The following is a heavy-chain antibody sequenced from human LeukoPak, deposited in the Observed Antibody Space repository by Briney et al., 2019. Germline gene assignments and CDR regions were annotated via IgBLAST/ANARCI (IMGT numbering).Heavy chain of an antibody. CDR1: RFTFSTYS. J-gene: IGHJ4*02. Sequence: SGGSLRLSCAASRFTFSTYSMNWVRQAPGKGLEWVSYISSSGSGIYYADSVKGRFTISRDNAKNSLYLQMNSLRDEDTAVYYCARDPSVYCSGGSCYLDYWGQGTLVTVSS. CDR3: ARDPSVYCSGGSCYLDY. CDR2: ISSSGSGI. D-gene: IGHD2-15*01. V-gene: IGHV3-48*02.